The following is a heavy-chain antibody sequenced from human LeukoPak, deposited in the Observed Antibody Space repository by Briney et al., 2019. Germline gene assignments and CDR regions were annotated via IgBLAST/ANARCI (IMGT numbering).Heavy chain of an antibody. Sequence: GGSLRLSCAASGFTFSNYAIHWVRQAPGKGLEWLAVISYDGTNRYYADTVKGRFTISRDHSQSTVDLQMNTLRGADTAVYYCVRSPTYYNMDVWGKGTTVTVSS. CDR1: GFTFSNYA. J-gene: IGHJ6*03. CDR3: VRSPTYYNMDV. V-gene: IGHV3-30*04. CDR2: ISYDGTNR.